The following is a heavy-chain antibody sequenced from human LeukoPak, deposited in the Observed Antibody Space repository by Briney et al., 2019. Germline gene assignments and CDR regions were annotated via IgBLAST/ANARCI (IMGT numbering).Heavy chain of an antibody. V-gene: IGHV3-30*02. CDR3: AKDSMLSPTPEYFQH. CDR1: GFTFSSYG. D-gene: IGHD2-8*01. CDR2: IRYDGSNK. J-gene: IGHJ1*01. Sequence: GGSLRLSCAASGFTFSSYGMHWVRQAPGKGLEWVAFIRYDGSNKYYAGSVKGRFTISRDNSKNTLYLQMNILRAEDTAVYYCAKDSMLSPTPEYFQHWGQGTLVTVSS.